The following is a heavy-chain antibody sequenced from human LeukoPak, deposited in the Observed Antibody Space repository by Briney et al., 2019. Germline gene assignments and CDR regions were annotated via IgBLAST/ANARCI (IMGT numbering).Heavy chain of an antibody. Sequence: PSETLSLTCAVYGGSLSGYYWSWIRQPPGKGLEWIGEINHSGSTNYNPSLKSRVTISVDTSKNQFSPKLSSVTAADTAVYYCARGRSTMVRGAVFDYWGQGTLVTVSS. CDR1: GGSLSGYY. J-gene: IGHJ4*02. V-gene: IGHV4-34*01. D-gene: IGHD3-10*01. CDR2: INHSGST. CDR3: ARGRSTMVRGAVFDY.